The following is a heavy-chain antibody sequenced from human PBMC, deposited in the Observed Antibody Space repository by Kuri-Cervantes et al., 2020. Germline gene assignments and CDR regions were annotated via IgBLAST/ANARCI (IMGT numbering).Heavy chain of an antibody. V-gene: IGHV4-59*01. Sequence: SQTLSLTCTVSGGSISSYYWSWIRQPPGKGLEWIGYIYYSGSTNYNPSLKSRVTISVDTSKNQFSLKLSAVNAADTAVYYCARDWSGYGDEMGYFDYWGQGTLVTVSS. D-gene: IGHD4-17*01. CDR3: ARDWSGYGDEMGYFDY. J-gene: IGHJ4*02. CDR2: IYYSGST. CDR1: GGSISSYY.